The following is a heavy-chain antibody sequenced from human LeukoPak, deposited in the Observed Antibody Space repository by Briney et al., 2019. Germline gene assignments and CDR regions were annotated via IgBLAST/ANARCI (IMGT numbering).Heavy chain of an antibody. Sequence: PPESLCPSPDVVEGAVKGKSWDWGGRRTIKKKEWIGYIYYSGSTNYNPSLKSRVTISVDTSKNQFSLELSSVTAADTAVYYCARAPVFHSFDIWGQGTMVTVSS. D-gene: IGHD2-2*01. CDR2: IYYSGST. CDR1: EGAVKGKS. J-gene: IGHJ3*02. CDR3: ARAPVFHSFDI. V-gene: IGHV4-59*02.